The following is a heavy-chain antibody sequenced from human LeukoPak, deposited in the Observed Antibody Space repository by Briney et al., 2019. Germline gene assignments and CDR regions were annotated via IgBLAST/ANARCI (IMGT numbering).Heavy chain of an antibody. Sequence: GASVKVSCKASGYTFTGYYMHWVRQAPGQGLEWMGWINPNSGVTKYAQKFQGRVTMTRDTSISTAYMELSRLRSDDTAVYYCARDIGGNSGYYFDYWGQGTLVTVSS. D-gene: IGHD4-23*01. V-gene: IGHV1-2*02. CDR3: ARDIGGNSGYYFDY. CDR2: INPNSGVT. CDR1: GYTFTGYY. J-gene: IGHJ4*02.